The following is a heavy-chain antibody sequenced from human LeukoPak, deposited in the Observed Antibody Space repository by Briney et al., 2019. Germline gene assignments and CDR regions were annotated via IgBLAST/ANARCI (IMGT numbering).Heavy chain of an antibody. CDR3: AKLKGYCTSTSCSSMFYFDY. Sequence: GGSLRLSCAASGFTFSSYAMSWVRQAPGKGLEWVSAISGGGGGYIYYADTVKGRFTISRDNSKNTLYLQMNSLRAEDTAVYYCAKLKGYCTSTSCSSMFYFDYWGQGTLVTVSS. CDR1: GFTFSSYA. D-gene: IGHD2-2*01. J-gene: IGHJ4*02. V-gene: IGHV3-23*01. CDR2: ISGGGGGYI.